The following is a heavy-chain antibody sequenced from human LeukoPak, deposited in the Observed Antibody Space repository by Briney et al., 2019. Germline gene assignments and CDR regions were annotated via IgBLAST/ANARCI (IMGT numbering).Heavy chain of an antibody. CDR3: ARAESIAAAGY. CDR1: GFTFSSYS. CDR2: ISSSSSTI. Sequence: GGSLRLSCAASGFTFSSYSMNWVRQAPGKGLEWVSYISSSSSTIYYADSVKGRLTISRDNAKNSLYLQMNSLRAEDTAVYYCARAESIAAAGYWGQGTLVTVSS. V-gene: IGHV3-48*01. J-gene: IGHJ4*02. D-gene: IGHD6-13*01.